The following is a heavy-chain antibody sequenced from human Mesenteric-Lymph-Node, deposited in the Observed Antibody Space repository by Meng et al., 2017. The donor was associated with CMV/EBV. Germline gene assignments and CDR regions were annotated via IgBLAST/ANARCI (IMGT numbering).Heavy chain of an antibody. CDR1: LSSSGVG. V-gene: IGHV2-5*02. Sequence: LSSSGVGVGWIRQPPGKALEWLALIYWDDDKRYSPSLKSRLTITRDTSKNQVVLTLTNMDPVDTATYFCAHRYYDILTGYSDPPTFDYWGQGTLVTVSS. CDR2: IYWDDDK. J-gene: IGHJ4*02. D-gene: IGHD3-9*01. CDR3: AHRYYDILTGYSDPPTFDY.